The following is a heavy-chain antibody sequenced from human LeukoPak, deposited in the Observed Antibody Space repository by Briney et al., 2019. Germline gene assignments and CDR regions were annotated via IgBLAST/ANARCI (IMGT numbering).Heavy chain of an antibody. V-gene: IGHV4-39*02. CDR1: GDSISRSTYY. CDR3: ARSSGTGTFSY. D-gene: IGHD6-25*01. J-gene: IGHJ4*02. CDR2: AYYGRSP. Sequence: TSETLSLTCTVSGDSISRSTYYWAWIRQPPGKGLEWIGSAYYGRSPYFNPSLESRATISVDTSKNHFSLKMSSVTAADTAVYYCARSSGTGTFSYWGQGTLVTVSS.